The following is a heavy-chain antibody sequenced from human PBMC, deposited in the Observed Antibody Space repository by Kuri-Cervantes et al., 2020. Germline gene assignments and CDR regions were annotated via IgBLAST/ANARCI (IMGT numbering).Heavy chain of an antibody. Sequence: AAVKVPCKASGYTFTSYGISWVRQAPGQGLEWMGWISAYNGNTNYAQKLQGRVTMTTDASTSTAYMELRSLRSDDTAVYYCARDRRAAVFDYWGQGTLVTVSS. J-gene: IGHJ4*02. CDR2: ISAYNGNT. D-gene: IGHD6-13*01. CDR1: GYTFTSYG. CDR3: ARDRRAAVFDY. V-gene: IGHV1-18*01.